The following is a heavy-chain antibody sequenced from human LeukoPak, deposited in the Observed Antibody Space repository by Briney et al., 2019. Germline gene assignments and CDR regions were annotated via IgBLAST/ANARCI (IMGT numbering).Heavy chain of an antibody. J-gene: IGHJ4*02. D-gene: IGHD6-13*01. Sequence: SETLSLTCAVYGGSFSGYYWSWIRQPPGKGLEWIGEINHSGSTNYNPSLKSRVTISVDTSKNQFSLKLSSVTAADTAVYYCTRSSWYLSFDYWGQGTLVTVSS. CDR1: GGSFSGYY. CDR3: TRSSWYLSFDY. CDR2: INHSGST. V-gene: IGHV4-34*03.